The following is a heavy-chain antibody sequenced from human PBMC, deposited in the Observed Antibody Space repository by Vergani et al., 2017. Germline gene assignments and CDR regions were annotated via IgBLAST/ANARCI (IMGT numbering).Heavy chain of an antibody. V-gene: IGHV5-51*03. CDR2: YPGDSDT. Sequence: EVQLVQSGAEVKKPGESLKISCKGSGYSFTSYWIGWVRQMPGKGLEWMGIYPGDSDTRYSPSFQGQVTISADKSISTAYLQWSSLKASDTAMYYCASTKYRPSYGREVWGQGTTVIVSS. J-gene: IGHJ6*02. CDR3: ASTKYRPSYGREV. D-gene: IGHD2-2*01. CDR1: GYSFTSYW.